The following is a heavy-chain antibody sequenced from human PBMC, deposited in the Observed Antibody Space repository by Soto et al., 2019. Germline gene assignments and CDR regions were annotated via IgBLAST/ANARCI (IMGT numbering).Heavy chain of an antibody. CDR2: IKSKTDGGTT. CDR3: TTDSSTYYYGSGSHYGPNYYYYGMDV. J-gene: IGHJ6*02. D-gene: IGHD3-10*01. V-gene: IGHV3-15*07. CDR1: GFTFSNAW. Sequence: GGSLRLSCAASGFTFSNAWMNWVRQAPGKGLEWVGRIKSKTDGGTTDYAAPVKGRFTISRDDSKNTLYLQMNSLKTEDTAVYYCTTDSSTYYYGSGSHYGPNYYYYGMDVWGQGTTVTVSS.